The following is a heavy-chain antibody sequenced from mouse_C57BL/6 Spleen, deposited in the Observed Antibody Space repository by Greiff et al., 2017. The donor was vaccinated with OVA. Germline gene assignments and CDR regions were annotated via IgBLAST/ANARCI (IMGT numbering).Heavy chain of an antibody. V-gene: IGHV1-26*01. CDR1: GYTFTDYY. CDR3: ARRAYYGGAWFAY. CDR2: INPNNGGT. J-gene: IGHJ3*01. D-gene: IGHD1-1*02. Sequence: VQLQQSGPELVKPGASVKISCKASGYTFTDYYMNWVKQSHGKSLEWIGDINPNNGGTSYNQKFKGKATLTVDKSSSTAYMELRSLTSEDSAVYYCARRAYYGGAWFAYWGQGTLVTVSA.